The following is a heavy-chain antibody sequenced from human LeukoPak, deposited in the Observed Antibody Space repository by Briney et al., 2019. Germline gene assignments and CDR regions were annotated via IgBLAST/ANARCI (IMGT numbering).Heavy chain of an antibody. CDR1: GYSFTSYW. D-gene: IGHD4-17*01. Sequence: GESLKISCKGSGYSFTSYWIGWVRQMPGKGLEWMGIIYPGDSDTRYSPSFQGQVTISADKSISTAYLQWSSLKASDTAMYYCARSPDYCDYENRFDYWGQGTLVTVSS. CDR3: ARSPDYCDYENRFDY. V-gene: IGHV5-51*01. J-gene: IGHJ4*02. CDR2: IYPGDSDT.